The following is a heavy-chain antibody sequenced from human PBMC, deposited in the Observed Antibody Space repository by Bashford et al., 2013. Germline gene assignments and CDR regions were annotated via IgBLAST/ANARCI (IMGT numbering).Heavy chain of an antibody. Sequence: WVRQAPGQGLEWMGWISAYNGKTDYAKKFQGRVTLTRDTSKNQFSLKLTSVTAGDTAVYYCVRQDNFGAGSYYYFDSWGQGTQVTVSS. CDR2: ISAYNGKT. D-gene: IGHD3-10*01. V-gene: IGHV1-18*01. CDR3: VRQDNFGAGSYYYFDS. J-gene: IGHJ4*02.